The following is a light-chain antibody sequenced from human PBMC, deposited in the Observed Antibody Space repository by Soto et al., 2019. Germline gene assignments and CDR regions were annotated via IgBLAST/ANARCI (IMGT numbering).Light chain of an antibody. CDR2: EVS. Sequence: QSALTQPASVSGSPGQSITISRTGTSSDVGGYNYLSWYQQNPGKAPKVMIYEVSNRPSGVSNRFSGSKSGNTASLTISGLQAEDEADYYCSSYSTSGTPVFGGGTKLTVL. CDR1: SSDVGGYNY. J-gene: IGLJ3*02. V-gene: IGLV2-14*01. CDR3: SSYSTSGTPV.